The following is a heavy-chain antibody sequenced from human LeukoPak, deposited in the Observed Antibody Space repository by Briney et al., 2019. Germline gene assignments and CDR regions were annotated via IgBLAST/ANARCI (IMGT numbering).Heavy chain of an antibody. CDR3: ARPYSSGWYEGYYFDY. J-gene: IGHJ4*02. V-gene: IGHV5-51*01. CDR1: GYSFTSYW. D-gene: IGHD6-19*01. CDR2: IYPGDSDT. Sequence: GESLKISCKGSGYSFTSYWIGWVRQMPGKGLEWMGIIYPGDSDTRYSPSFQGQVTNSADKSISTAYLQWSSLKASDTAMYYCARPYSSGWYEGYYFDYWGQGTLVAVSS.